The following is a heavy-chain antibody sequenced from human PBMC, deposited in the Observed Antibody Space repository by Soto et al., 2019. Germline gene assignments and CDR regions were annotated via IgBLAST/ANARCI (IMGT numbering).Heavy chain of an antibody. Sequence: GGSLRLSCAASGFTFSNDWMNWVRQAPGKGLEWVARIKTVTDGGTADYAAPVKGRFFISRDDSKSTLYLQMNSLKTEDTAIYYCMTHAVIYSRRHSGQGTMVTVYS. CDR3: MTHAVIYSRRH. V-gene: IGHV3-15*01. J-gene: IGHJ4*02. CDR2: IKTVTDGGTA. D-gene: IGHD1-26*01. CDR1: GFTFSNDW.